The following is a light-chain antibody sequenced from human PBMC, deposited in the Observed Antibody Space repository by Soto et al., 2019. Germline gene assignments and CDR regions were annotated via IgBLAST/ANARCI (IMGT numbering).Light chain of an antibody. J-gene: IGKJ1*01. CDR2: GAS. V-gene: IGKV3-15*01. Sequence: EIVMTQSAATLSVSPGERATLSCRASQSVSSNLAWFQQKSGQAPRLLIHGASTRATGIPARFSGSGSGTEFTLSISNLQAEDSAVYYCQQYNDWPPWTFGQGTKVEIK. CDR3: QQYNDWPPWT. CDR1: QSVSSN.